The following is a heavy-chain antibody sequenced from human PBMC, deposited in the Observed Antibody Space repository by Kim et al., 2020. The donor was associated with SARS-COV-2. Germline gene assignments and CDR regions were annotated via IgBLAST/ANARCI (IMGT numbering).Heavy chain of an antibody. CDR1: GFNVDTNY. CDR2: IDTDGTT. D-gene: IGHD1-20*01. J-gene: IGHJ4*02. Sequence: GGSLRLSCTASGFNVDTNYMTWVRQAPGKGLDWVSLIDTDGTTYYADSVKGRFIISRHNSKNTVYLQKNSLRAEDTAVYFCARKLVTGHDDFWGQGTLVT. V-gene: IGHV3-53*04. CDR3: ARKLVTGHDDF.